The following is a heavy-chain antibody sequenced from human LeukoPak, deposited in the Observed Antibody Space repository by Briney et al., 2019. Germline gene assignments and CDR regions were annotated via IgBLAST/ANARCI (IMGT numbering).Heavy chain of an antibody. CDR2: ISAYNGNT. Sequence: ASVKVSCKASGYTFTSYGISWVRQAPGQGLEWMGWISAYNGNTNYAQKLQGRVTMTTDTSTSTAYMELRSLRSDDTAVYCCARDRARGHYGSGSYHIWGQGTMVTVSS. V-gene: IGHV1-18*01. CDR3: ARDRARGHYGSGSYHI. D-gene: IGHD3-10*01. J-gene: IGHJ3*02. CDR1: GYTFTSYG.